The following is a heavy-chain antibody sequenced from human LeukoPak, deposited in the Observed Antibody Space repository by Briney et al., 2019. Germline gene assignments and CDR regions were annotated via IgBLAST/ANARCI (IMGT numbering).Heavy chain of an antibody. CDR3: AREGSLRYCSSANCYSDY. CDR1: GFTVSSNY. Sequence: GGSLRLSCAASGFTVSSNYMSWVRQAPGKGLEWVSIMYSGGSTYYADSVKGRFTFSRDNSKNTLYLQMNSLSAEDTAVYYCAREGSLRYCSSANCYSDYWGQGTLVTVSS. J-gene: IGHJ4*02. D-gene: IGHD2-2*02. V-gene: IGHV3-66*02. CDR2: MYSGGST.